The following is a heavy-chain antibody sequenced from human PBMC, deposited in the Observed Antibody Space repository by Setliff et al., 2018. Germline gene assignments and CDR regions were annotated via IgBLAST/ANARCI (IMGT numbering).Heavy chain of an antibody. CDR3: AKPQVELRWGFES. J-gene: IGHJ4*02. V-gene: IGHV3-30*02. Sequence: GESLKISCAASGFVFGTYGMHWVRQAPGKGLDWVASVRFDGSYKVYADSVKGRFTISRDNANNSLYLQMTSLRAEDTAVYYCAKPQVELRWGFESWGQGTPVTVSS. D-gene: IGHD1-7*01. CDR2: VRFDGSYK. CDR1: GFVFGTYG.